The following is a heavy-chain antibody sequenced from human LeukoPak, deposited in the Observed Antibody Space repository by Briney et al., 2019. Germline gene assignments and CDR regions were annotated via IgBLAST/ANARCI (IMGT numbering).Heavy chain of an antibody. CDR3: ARDRGYCSGGSCYRDNWFDP. D-gene: IGHD2-15*01. V-gene: IGHV1-46*01. CDR1: GYTFTSYY. Sequence: ASVKVSCKASGYTFTSYYMRWVRQAPGQGLEWMGIINPSGGSTSYAQKFQGRVTMTRDMSTSTVYMELSSLRSEDTAVYYCARDRGYCSGGSCYRDNWFDPWGQGTLVTVSS. CDR2: INPSGGST. J-gene: IGHJ5*02.